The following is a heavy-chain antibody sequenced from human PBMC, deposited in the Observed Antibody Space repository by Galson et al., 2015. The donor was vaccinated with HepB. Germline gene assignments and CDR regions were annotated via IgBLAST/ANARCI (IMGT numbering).Heavy chain of an antibody. J-gene: IGHJ4*02. V-gene: IGHV6-1*01. D-gene: IGHD3-10*01. CDR1: GDSVSSNSAA. CDR2: TYYRSKWYN. Sequence: CAISGDSVSSNSAAWNRIRQSPSRGLEWLGRTYYRSKWYNDYAVSVKSRITINPDTSKNQFSLQLNSVTPEDTAVYYCARTSRFGELLKFDYWGQGTLVTVSS. CDR3: ARTSRFGELLKFDY.